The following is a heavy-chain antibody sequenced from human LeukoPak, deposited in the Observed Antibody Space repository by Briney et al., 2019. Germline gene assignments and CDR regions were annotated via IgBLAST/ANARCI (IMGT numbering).Heavy chain of an antibody. J-gene: IGHJ5*02. Sequence: TETLSHTLAVNGGSLSGYYWSWIRQPPGKGLEWVGQINHSGSTNYNPSRKSRVTISVDTSKNQFSLKLSSVTAADTAVYYCARVPVGTTGYPEGSFDPWGQGTLVTVSS. CDR2: INHSGST. V-gene: IGHV4-34*01. D-gene: IGHD5-12*01. CDR1: GGSLSGYY. CDR3: ARVPVGTTGYPEGSFDP.